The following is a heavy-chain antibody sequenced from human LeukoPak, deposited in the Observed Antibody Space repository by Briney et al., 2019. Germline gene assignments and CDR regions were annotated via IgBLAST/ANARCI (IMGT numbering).Heavy chain of an antibody. J-gene: IGHJ4*02. CDR3: AKDQSITIFGVVTLFDY. V-gene: IGHV3-23*01. CDR2: ISGSGGST. Sequence: GGSLRLSCVASGFTFSSYAMSWVRQAPGKGLEWVSAISGSGGSTYYADSVKGRFTISRDNSKNTLYLQMNSLRAEDTAVYYCAKDQSITIFGVVTLFDYWGQGTLVTVSS. CDR1: GFTFSSYA. D-gene: IGHD3-3*01.